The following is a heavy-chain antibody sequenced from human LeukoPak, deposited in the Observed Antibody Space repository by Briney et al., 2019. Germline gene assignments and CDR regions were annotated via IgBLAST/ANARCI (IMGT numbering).Heavy chain of an antibody. V-gene: IGHV3-74*01. CDR3: ARDSGYSLFDY. CDR1: GFTFSTYW. J-gene: IGHJ4*02. CDR2: ISSDESST. D-gene: IGHD5-18*01. Sequence: PGGSLRLSCAASGFTFSTYWLHWVRQAPGKGLVWVSRISSDESSTNYVDSVKGRFTISRDNAKNTLCLQMNSLRAEDTAVYYCARDSGYSLFDYWGQGSLVTVSS.